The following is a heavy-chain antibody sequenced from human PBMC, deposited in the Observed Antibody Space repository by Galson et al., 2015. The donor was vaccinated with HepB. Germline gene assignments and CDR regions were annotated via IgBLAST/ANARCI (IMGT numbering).Heavy chain of an antibody. CDR2: IIPILGIA. V-gene: IGHV1-69*04. J-gene: IGHJ4*02. Sequence: SVKVSCKASGGTFSSYTISWVRQAPGQGLEWMGRIIPILGIANYAQKFQGRVTITADKSTSTAYMELSSLRSEDTAVYYCARDGSGYYDSSGYPRPLPPAYWGQGTLVTVSS. CDR1: GGTFSSYT. CDR3: ARDGSGYYDSSGYPRPLPPAY. D-gene: IGHD3-22*01.